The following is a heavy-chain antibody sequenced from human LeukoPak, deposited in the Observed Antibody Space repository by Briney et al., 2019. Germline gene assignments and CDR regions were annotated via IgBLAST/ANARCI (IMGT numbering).Heavy chain of an antibody. CDR1: GGSISSSSYY. CDR2: IYYSVST. J-gene: IGHJ4*02. D-gene: IGHD1-14*01. V-gene: IGHV4-39*07. Sequence: SETLSLTRTVSGGSISSSSYYWGWIRQPPGKGLEWVGSIYYSVSTYYNPSLKSRVTISVDTSKNQFSLKLSSVTAADTAVYYCARGTTYYFDYWGQGTLVTVSS. CDR3: ARGTTYYFDY.